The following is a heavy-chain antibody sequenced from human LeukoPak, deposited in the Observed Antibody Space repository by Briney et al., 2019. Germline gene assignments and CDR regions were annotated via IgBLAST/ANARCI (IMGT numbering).Heavy chain of an antibody. J-gene: IGHJ5*02. CDR3: ARDRAVAGTINWLDP. V-gene: IGHV6-1*01. CDR1: GDTVSSNNAT. Sequence: SQTLSLTCAISGDTVSSNNATWNWIRQSPSRGLEWLGRTYYRSKWYNDYAVSVKSRITVNPDTSKNQFSLQLNSVTPEDTAVYYCARDRAVAGTINWLDPWGQGTLVTVPS. CDR2: TYYRSKWYN. D-gene: IGHD6-19*01.